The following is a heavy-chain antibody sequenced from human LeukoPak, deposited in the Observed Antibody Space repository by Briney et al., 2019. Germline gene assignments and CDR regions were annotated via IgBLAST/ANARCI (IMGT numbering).Heavy chain of an antibody. CDR3: ASTELLGGYDY. Sequence: SETLSLTCAVYGGSFSGYYWSWIRQPPGKGLEWIGEINHSGSTNYNPSLKSRVTISVGTSKNQFSLKLSSVTAADTAVYYCASTELLGGYDYWGQGTLVTVSS. D-gene: IGHD1-7*01. V-gene: IGHV4-34*01. J-gene: IGHJ4*02. CDR1: GGSFSGYY. CDR2: INHSGST.